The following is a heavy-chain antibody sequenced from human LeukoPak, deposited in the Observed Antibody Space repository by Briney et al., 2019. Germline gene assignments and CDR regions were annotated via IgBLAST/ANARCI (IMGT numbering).Heavy chain of an antibody. D-gene: IGHD3/OR15-3a*01. J-gene: IGHJ2*01. CDR1: GGSIISTIYY. CDR2: ISYSGSS. CDR3: ARVDPAKYFDL. Sequence: SETLSLTCTVSGGSIISTIYYWGWIRQSPGKGLDWIGSISYSGSSFCKPSLKSRVTIAVDKSKNQFSLKLSSVTAADTAVYYCARVDPAKYFDLWGRGTLVTVSS. V-gene: IGHV4-39*07.